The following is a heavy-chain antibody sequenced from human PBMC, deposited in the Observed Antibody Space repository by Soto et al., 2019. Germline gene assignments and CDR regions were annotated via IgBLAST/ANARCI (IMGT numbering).Heavy chain of an antibody. D-gene: IGHD2-15*01. V-gene: IGHV4-31*03. Sequence: SETLSLTCSVSGGSISSPESYWSWIRQHPGKGPEWIAFINFSGRTSYNPSLRSRVTISRDTSKNQFSLNLTSVTAADTAVYYCAKGGASSQWFAPWGQGTLVTVSS. CDR2: INFSGRT. J-gene: IGHJ5*02. CDR3: AKGGASSQWFAP. CDR1: GGSISSPESY.